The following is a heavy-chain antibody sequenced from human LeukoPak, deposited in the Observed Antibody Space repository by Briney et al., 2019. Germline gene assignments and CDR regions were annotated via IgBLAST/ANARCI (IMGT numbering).Heavy chain of an antibody. V-gene: IGHV3-30*04. CDR3: AREVVRYFDWLLPYGMDV. CDR1: GFTFSTYA. D-gene: IGHD3-9*01. Sequence: GGSLRLSCAASGFTFSTYAMNWVRQAPGKGLEWVAVISYDGRQNYYADSVKGRFTISRDNSKKTLYLQMNSLRAEDTAVYYCAREVVRYFDWLLPYGMDVWGQGTTVTVSS. CDR2: ISYDGRQN. J-gene: IGHJ6*02.